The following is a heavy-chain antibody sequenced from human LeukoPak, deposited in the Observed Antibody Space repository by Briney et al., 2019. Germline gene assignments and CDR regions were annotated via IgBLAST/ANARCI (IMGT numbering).Heavy chain of an antibody. V-gene: IGHV4-34*08. J-gene: IGHJ5*02. CDR2: INKSGST. Sequence: SETLSLTCAVYGGTLSGYYWSWIRQPPGKGLEWIGDINKSGSTNYNPSLKSRVTISIDTSKDQLSLKLSTVTAADTAVYYCVSIWFGGNWFHPWGQGTLVTVSS. CDR3: VSIWFGGNWFHP. D-gene: IGHD3-10*01. CDR1: GGTLSGYY.